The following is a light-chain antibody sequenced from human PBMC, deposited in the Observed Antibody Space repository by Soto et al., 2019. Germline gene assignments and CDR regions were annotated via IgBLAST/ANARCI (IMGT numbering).Light chain of an antibody. CDR2: LEGSGSY. J-gene: IGLJ2*01. Sequence: QLVLTQSSSASASLGSWVKLTCTRSSGHSSYSIAGHQQQPGKAPRYLMKLEGSGSYNKGSGVPDRFSGSSSGADRYLTISHPQFEDEGDYQSETWDRNVLVFGGGTKLTVL. CDR1: SGHSSYS. CDR3: ETWDRNVLV. V-gene: IGLV4-60*02.